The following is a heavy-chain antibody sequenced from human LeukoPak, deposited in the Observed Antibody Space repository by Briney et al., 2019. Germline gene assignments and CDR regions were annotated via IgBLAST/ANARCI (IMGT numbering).Heavy chain of an antibody. Sequence: PGGSLRLSCAASGFTFSSYWMHWVRQAPGKGLVWVSRINSDGSGTSYADSVKGRFTISRDNAKNTLYLQMNSLRAEDTAVYYCARDHYYDSSGLSLYAFDIWGQGTMVTVSS. J-gene: IGHJ3*02. D-gene: IGHD3-22*01. CDR2: INSDGSGT. CDR1: GFTFSSYW. CDR3: ARDHYYDSSGLSLYAFDI. V-gene: IGHV3-74*01.